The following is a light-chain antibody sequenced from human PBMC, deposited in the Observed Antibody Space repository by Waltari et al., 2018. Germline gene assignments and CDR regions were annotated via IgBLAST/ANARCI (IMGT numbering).Light chain of an antibody. Sequence: DIQMTQSPSSLSASVGDRVTITCQARQDISNYLNWYQQKPGKAPKLLIYDASNLETGVPSRFSGSGSGTDFTFTISSLEPEDIETYYCQQYDNLPFTFGPGTKVDIK. J-gene: IGKJ3*01. V-gene: IGKV1-33*01. CDR1: QDISNY. CDR2: DAS. CDR3: QQYDNLPFT.